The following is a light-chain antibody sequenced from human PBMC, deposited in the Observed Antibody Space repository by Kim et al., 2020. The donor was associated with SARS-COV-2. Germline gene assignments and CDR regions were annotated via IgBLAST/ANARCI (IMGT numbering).Light chain of an antibody. CDR3: QQYGSSLYT. J-gene: IGKJ2*01. CDR1: QSVSSSY. CDR2: GAS. Sequence: WCPGETATLSCRASQSVSSSYLAWYQQKPGQAPRLLIYGASSRATGIPDRFSGSGSGTDFTLTISRLEPEDFAVYYCQQYGSSLYTFGQGTKLEI. V-gene: IGKV3-20*01.